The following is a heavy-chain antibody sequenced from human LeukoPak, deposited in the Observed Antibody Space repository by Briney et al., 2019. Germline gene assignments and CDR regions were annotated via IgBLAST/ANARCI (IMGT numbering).Heavy chain of an antibody. V-gene: IGHV3-23*01. Sequence: SGGSLRLSCAASGFTFSSYAMSWVRQAPGKGLEWVSAISGSGGSTYYADSVKGRFTISRDNSKNTLYLPMNSLRAEDTAVYYCAKGFSDYGDSPLAYFQHWGQGTLVTVSS. CDR1: GFTFSSYA. CDR3: AKGFSDYGDSPLAYFQH. J-gene: IGHJ1*01. CDR2: ISGSGGST. D-gene: IGHD4-17*01.